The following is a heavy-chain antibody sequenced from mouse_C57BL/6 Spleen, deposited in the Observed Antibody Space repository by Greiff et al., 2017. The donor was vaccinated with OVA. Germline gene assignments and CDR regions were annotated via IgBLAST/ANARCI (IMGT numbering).Heavy chain of an antibody. Sequence: QVHVKQPGAELVMPGASVKLSCKASGYTFTSYWMHWVKQRPGQGLEWIGEIDPSDSYTNYNQKFKGKSTLTVDKSSSTAYMQLSSLTSEDSAVYYCARYTYGSSYGWYFDVWGTGTTVTVSS. CDR2: IDPSDSYT. D-gene: IGHD1-1*01. CDR3: ARYTYGSSYGWYFDV. J-gene: IGHJ1*03. CDR1: GYTFTSYW. V-gene: IGHV1-69*01.